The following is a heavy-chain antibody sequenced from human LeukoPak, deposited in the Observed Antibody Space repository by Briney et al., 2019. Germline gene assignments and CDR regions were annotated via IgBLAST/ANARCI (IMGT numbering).Heavy chain of an antibody. J-gene: IGHJ6*03. CDR1: GYTLTGYY. Sequence: ASVKLSCKASGYTLTGYYMHWVRQAPGQSLQWMGWINPNSGGTNYAQKFQGRATITRATQISTSYMELSRPRADDTALYQCALDRARGAYGPYSYYYMDVWGKGTRVTVSS. CDR3: ALDRARGAYGPYSYYYMDV. D-gene: IGHD3-10*01. CDR2: INPNSGGT. V-gene: IGHV1-2*02.